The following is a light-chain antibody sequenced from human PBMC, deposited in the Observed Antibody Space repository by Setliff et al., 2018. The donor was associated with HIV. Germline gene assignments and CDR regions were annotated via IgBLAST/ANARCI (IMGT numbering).Light chain of an antibody. CDR3: TSYSSIATLV. CDR2: EVS. V-gene: IGLV2-14*01. Sequence: QSALTQPASVSGSPGQSITISCTGASSDIGRYNYVSWYQQHPGKAPKLMIYEVSNRPSGVSNRFSGSKSGNTASLTISGLQAEDEADYYCTSYSSIATLVFGGGTKVTVL. J-gene: IGLJ2*01. CDR1: SSDIGRYNY.